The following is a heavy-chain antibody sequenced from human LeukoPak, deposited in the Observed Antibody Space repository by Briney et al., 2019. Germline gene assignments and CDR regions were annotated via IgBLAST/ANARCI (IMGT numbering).Heavy chain of an antibody. J-gene: IGHJ6*02. CDR3: AKSGWPYYYYYGMDV. CDR2: ISYDGSNK. D-gene: IGHD6-19*01. CDR1: GFTFSSYA. Sequence: PGRSLRLSCAASGFTFSSYAMHWVRQAPGKGLEWVAVISYDGSNKYYADSVKGRFTISRDNSKNTLYLQMNSLRAEDTALYHCAKSGWPYYYYYGMDVWGQGTTVTVSS. V-gene: IGHV3-30-3*02.